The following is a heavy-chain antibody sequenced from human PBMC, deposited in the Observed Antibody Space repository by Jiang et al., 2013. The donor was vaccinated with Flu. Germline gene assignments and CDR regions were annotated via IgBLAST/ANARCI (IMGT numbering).Heavy chain of an antibody. V-gene: IGHV1-69*01. CDR3: ASLPYSYYYYMDV. J-gene: IGHJ6*03. CDR2: VLPVHASA. Sequence: SCKASGHIFDTYAFSWVRQAPGQGLEWMEGVLPVHASASYAQKFQARVTITVDEATTTAYLEMSGLRSEDTAIYYCASLPYSYYYYMDVWGSGTPVTVSS. CDR1: GHIFDTYA.